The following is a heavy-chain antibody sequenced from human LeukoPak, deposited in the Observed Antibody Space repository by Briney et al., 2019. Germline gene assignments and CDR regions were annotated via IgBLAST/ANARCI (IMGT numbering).Heavy chain of an antibody. CDR3: ARDRKAALRSGFDP. Sequence: ASVKVSCKASGGTFSSYAISWLRQAPGRGLEWMGGIIPILGTANYAQKFQGRVTITADESTSTAYMELSSLRSEDTAVYYCARDRKAALRSGFDPWGQGTLVTVSS. CDR2: IIPILGTA. V-gene: IGHV1-69*13. J-gene: IGHJ5*02. CDR1: GGTFSSYA. D-gene: IGHD6-13*01.